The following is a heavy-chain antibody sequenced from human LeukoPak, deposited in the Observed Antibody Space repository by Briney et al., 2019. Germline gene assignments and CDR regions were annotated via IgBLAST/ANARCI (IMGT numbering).Heavy chain of an antibody. CDR1: GYTFTSYG. CDR3: ARMASFLEWLLPSYYFDY. V-gene: IGHV1-18*01. Sequence: ASVKVSCKASGYTFTSYGISWVRQAPGQGLEWMGRISAYNGNTNYAQKLQGRVTMTTDTSTSTAYMELRSLRSDDTAVYYCARMASFLEWLLPSYYFDYWGQGTLVTVSS. J-gene: IGHJ4*02. D-gene: IGHD3-3*01. CDR2: ISAYNGNT.